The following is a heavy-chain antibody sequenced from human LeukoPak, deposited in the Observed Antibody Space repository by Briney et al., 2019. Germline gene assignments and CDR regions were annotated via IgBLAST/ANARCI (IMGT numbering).Heavy chain of an antibody. CDR1: GFTFSSYA. CDR3: AKDRGLVGMDYYYYYMDV. Sequence: TGRSLRLSCAASGFTFSSYAMHWVRQAPGKGLEWVAVISYDGSNKYYADSVKGRFTISRDNSKNTLYLQMNSLRAEDTAVYYCAKDRGLVGMDYYYYYMDVWGKGTTVTVSS. D-gene: IGHD6-6*01. J-gene: IGHJ6*03. V-gene: IGHV3-30-3*01. CDR2: ISYDGSNK.